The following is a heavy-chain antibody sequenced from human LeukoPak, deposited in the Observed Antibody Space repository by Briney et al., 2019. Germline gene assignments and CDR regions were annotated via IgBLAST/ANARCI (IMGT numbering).Heavy chain of an antibody. CDR3: ARDQLRYYGSNNYYSDMDF. D-gene: IGHD3-10*01. CDR2: ISAYNGGT. CDR1: GYTFTSYA. V-gene: IGHV1-18*01. J-gene: IGHJ3*01. Sequence: GASVKVSCKASGYTFTSYAIAWVRQAPGQGLEWMGWISAYNGGTNYAQKFRGRVTMTTDTSTNTGYMELRSLRSDDTAVYFCARDQLRYYGSNNYYSDMDFWGQGTMVTVSS.